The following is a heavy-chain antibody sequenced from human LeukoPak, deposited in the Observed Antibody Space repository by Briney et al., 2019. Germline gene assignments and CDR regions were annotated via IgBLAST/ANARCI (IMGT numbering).Heavy chain of an antibody. CDR1: GGSFSNYY. Sequence: SETLSLTCAVYGGSFSNYYWSWIRQPPGKGLEWIGEINDSGTIKYNPSLMRRVTISVDKSKNQFSLKLSSVTAADTAVYYCARRWNYGRNYYIDVWGKGATVSVSS. D-gene: IGHD1-7*01. V-gene: IGHV4-34*01. J-gene: IGHJ6*03. CDR3: ARRWNYGRNYYIDV. CDR2: INDSGTI.